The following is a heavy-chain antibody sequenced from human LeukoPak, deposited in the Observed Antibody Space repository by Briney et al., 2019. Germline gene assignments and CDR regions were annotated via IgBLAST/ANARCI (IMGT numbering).Heavy chain of an antibody. D-gene: IGHD6-19*01. J-gene: IGHJ4*02. CDR2: IGGDGGGT. Sequence: GGSLRPSCAASGFNFRAYAMHWVRQAPGKGLEHVSAIGGDGGGTYYGNSVKGRFTISRDNSNNTLYLQMGSLRTEDMAVYYCARDRGGVAEYEFDYWGQGTLVTVSS. CDR1: GFNFRAYA. V-gene: IGHV3-64*01. CDR3: ARDRGGVAEYEFDY.